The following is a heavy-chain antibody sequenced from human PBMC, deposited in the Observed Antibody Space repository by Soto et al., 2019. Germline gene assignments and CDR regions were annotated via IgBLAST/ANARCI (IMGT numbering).Heavy chain of an antibody. CDR3: ARDSGSYYLNDYYCGRDV. V-gene: IGHV1-69*01. CDR1: GCTFSSYA. Sequence: QVQLVQSGAEVKKPGSSVKVSCKASGCTFSSYAISWVRQAPGQGLEWMGGIIPIFGTANYAQKFQGRVTITAVESTSTAYIELSSLRSEDKAVYYCARDSGSYYLNDYYCGRDVWGQGTTVTVSS. D-gene: IGHD1-26*01. CDR2: IIPIFGTA. J-gene: IGHJ6*02.